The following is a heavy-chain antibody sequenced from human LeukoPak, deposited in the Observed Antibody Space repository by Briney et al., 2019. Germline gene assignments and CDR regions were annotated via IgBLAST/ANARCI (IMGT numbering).Heavy chain of an antibody. J-gene: IGHJ5*02. D-gene: IGHD3-22*01. CDR2: IIPIFGTA. V-gene: IGHV1-69*06. Sequence: SVKVSCKASGYSFTSHYMHWVRQAPGQGLEWMGGIIPIFGTANYAQKFQGRVTITADKSTSTAYMELSSLRSEDTAVYYCARRTEYYYDSSGYPHGFDPWGQGTLVTVSS. CDR3: ARRTEYYYDSSGYPHGFDP. CDR1: GYSFTSHY.